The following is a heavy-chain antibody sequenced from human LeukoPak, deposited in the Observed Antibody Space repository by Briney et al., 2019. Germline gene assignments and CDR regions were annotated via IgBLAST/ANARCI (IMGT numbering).Heavy chain of an antibody. CDR1: GFTFSSYA. CDR2: ISGSGGST. CDR3: AKGRRARNYYDSSGPYY. J-gene: IGHJ4*02. D-gene: IGHD3-22*01. Sequence: PGGSLRLSCAASGFTFSSYAMSWVRQAPGKGLEWVSAISGSGGSTYYADSVKGRFTISRDNSKNTLYLQMNSLRAEDTAVYYCAKGRRARNYYDSSGPYYWGQGTLVTVPS. V-gene: IGHV3-23*01.